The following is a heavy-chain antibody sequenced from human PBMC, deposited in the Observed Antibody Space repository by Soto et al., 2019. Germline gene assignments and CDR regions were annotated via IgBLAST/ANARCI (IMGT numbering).Heavy chain of an antibody. V-gene: IGHV4-59*06. CDR2: IYYSGST. Sequence: SETLSLTCTVSGGSISSYYWSWIRQHPGKGLEWIGYIYYSGSTYYNPSLKSRVTISVDTSKNQFSLKLNSVTAADTAVYYCARRPAAAGTSTWFDPWGQGTLVTVSS. J-gene: IGHJ5*02. D-gene: IGHD6-13*01. CDR3: ARRPAAAGTSTWFDP. CDR1: GGSISSYY.